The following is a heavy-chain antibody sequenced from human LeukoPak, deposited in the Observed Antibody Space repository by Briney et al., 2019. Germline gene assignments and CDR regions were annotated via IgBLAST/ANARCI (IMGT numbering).Heavy chain of an antibody. CDR1: GGPFSGYY. Sequence: SETLSLTCAVYGGPFSGYYWSWIRQPPGKGLEWIGYIYYSGSTNYNPSLKSRVTISVDTSKNQFSLKLSSVTAADTAVYYCARGSPITMVRGVITGQAPLDYWGQGTLVTVSS. D-gene: IGHD3-10*01. CDR2: IYYSGST. V-gene: IGHV4-59*01. CDR3: ARGSPITMVRGVITGQAPLDY. J-gene: IGHJ4*02.